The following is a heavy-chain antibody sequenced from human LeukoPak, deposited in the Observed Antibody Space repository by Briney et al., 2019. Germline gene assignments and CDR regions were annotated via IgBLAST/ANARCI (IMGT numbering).Heavy chain of an antibody. Sequence: GGSLRLSCAASGFTFSSYAMHWVRQAPGKGLEWVAVISYDGSNKYYADSVKGRFTISRDNSRNTLYLQMNSLRGEDTAVYYCAKGIQLWSYFDYWGQGTLVTVSS. V-gene: IGHV3-30-3*01. J-gene: IGHJ4*02. CDR1: GFTFSSYA. D-gene: IGHD5-18*01. CDR3: AKGIQLWSYFDY. CDR2: ISYDGSNK.